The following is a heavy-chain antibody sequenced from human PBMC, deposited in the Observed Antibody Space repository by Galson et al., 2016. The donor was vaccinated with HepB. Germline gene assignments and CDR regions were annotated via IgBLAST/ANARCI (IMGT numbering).Heavy chain of an antibody. CDR3: ARHCSRTYCPEGTDAFDV. Sequence: SETLSLTCTVSDDSIRGYYWSWIRQPPGKGLEWIGYIYSTGSTKYNPSLKSRVAISVDAAKNQFSLQLTSVTTADSAIYFCARHCSRTYCPEGTDAFDVWGQGT. CDR1: DDSIRGYY. V-gene: IGHV4-59*08. CDR2: IYSTGST. J-gene: IGHJ3*01. D-gene: IGHD1-14*01.